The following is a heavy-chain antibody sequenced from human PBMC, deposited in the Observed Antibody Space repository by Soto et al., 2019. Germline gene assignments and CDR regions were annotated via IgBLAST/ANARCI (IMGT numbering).Heavy chain of an antibody. V-gene: IGHV3-33*01. J-gene: IGHJ6*02. D-gene: IGHD6-6*01. CDR3: AREDGIAARGQYYYGMDV. CDR1: GFTFSSYG. CDR2: IWYDGSNK. Sequence: PGGSLRLSCAASGFTFSSYGMHWVRQAPGKGLEWVAVIWYDGSNKYYADSVKGRFTISRDNSKNTLYLQMNSLRAEDTAVYYCAREDGIAARGQYYYGMDVWGQGTTVTVSS.